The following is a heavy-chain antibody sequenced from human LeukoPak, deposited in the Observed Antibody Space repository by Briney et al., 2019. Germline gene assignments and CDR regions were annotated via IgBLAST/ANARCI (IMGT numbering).Heavy chain of an antibody. CDR3: ARDHLTGDYYYYMDV. Sequence: GGSLRLSCAASGFTFSNYAMHWVRQAPGRGLEYVSAINSKGDSTYCASSVKGRFTISRDNSKSTLYLQLGSLRAEDMAVYYCARDHLTGDYYYYMDVWGKGTTVTVSS. CDR1: GFTFSNYA. CDR2: INSKGDST. J-gene: IGHJ6*03. D-gene: IGHD7-27*01. V-gene: IGHV3-64*01.